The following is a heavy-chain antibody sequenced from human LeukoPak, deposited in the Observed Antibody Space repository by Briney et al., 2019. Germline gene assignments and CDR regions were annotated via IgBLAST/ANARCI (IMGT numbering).Heavy chain of an antibody. Sequence: SETLSLTCTVSGDSINAFYWSWIRQPPGKGLEWIGYISNGGSSGSTNYNPSLKSRVAISADMSKNHFSLRLNSVTAADTAVYYCARFSGGTSRVDYWGQGTLVTVSS. V-gene: IGHV4-59*01. CDR3: ARFSGGTSRVDY. D-gene: IGHD3-16*01. J-gene: IGHJ4*02. CDR1: GDSINAFY. CDR2: ISNGGSSGST.